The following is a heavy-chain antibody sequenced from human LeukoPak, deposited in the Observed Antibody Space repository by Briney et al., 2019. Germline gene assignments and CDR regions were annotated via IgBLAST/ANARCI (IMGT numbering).Heavy chain of an antibody. CDR1: GFTFSNYA. D-gene: IGHD3-10*02. V-gene: IGHV3-23*01. J-gene: IGHJ4*02. CDR2: ISAVGGRT. CDR3: AKGVNYFVLEY. Sequence: GGSLRLSCAASGFTFSNYAMSWVRQAPGKGLEWVSAISAVGGRTFYADSVMGRFTISRDNSKNTLYLQMNSLRAEDTAVYYCAKGVNYFVLEYWGQGTLVTISS.